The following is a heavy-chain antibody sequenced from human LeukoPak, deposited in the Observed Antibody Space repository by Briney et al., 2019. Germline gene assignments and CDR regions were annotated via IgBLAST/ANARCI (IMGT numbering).Heavy chain of an antibody. D-gene: IGHD3-10*01. CDR3: AIDELYGSGNIIWHWFDP. CDR2: ISGDGGST. V-gene: IGHV3-43*02. J-gene: IGHJ5*02. Sequence: GGSLRLSCAASGFTFDDYAMHWVRQAPGKGLEWVSLISGDGGSTYYADSVKGRFTISRDNSKNSLYLQMNSLRTEDTALYYCAIDELYGSGNIIWHWFDPWGQGTLVTVSS. CDR1: GFTFDDYA.